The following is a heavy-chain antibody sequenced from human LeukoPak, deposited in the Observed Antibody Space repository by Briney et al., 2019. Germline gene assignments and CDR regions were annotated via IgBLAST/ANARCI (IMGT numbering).Heavy chain of an antibody. Sequence: KPSETLSLTCAVYGGSFSGYYWSWIRQPPGKGLEWIGEINHSGSTNYNPSLKSRVTISVDTSKNQFSLKLSSVTAADTAVYYRARQKYSSSWYWGQGTLVTVSS. D-gene: IGHD6-13*01. CDR3: ARQKYSSSWY. CDR1: GGSFSGYY. J-gene: IGHJ4*02. V-gene: IGHV4-34*01. CDR2: INHSGST.